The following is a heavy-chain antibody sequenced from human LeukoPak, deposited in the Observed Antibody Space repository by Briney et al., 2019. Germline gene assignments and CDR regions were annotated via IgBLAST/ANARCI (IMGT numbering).Heavy chain of an antibody. V-gene: IGHV4-59*01. CDR2: IYYSGST. CDR1: GGSISTYY. CDR3: ARELGLDSSGSYGDY. J-gene: IGHJ4*02. D-gene: IGHD3-22*01. Sequence: SETLSLTCTVSGGSISTYYWSWIRQPPGKGLEWIGYIYYSGSTNYNPSLKSRVTISVDTSKNQFSLKLSSVTAADTAVYYCARELGLDSSGSYGDYWGQGTLVTVSS.